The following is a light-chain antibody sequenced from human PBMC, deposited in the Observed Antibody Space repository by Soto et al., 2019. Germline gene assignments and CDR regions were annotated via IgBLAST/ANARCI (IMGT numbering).Light chain of an antibody. CDR3: AAWDDSLRV. V-gene: IGLV1-47*01. CDR2: RNN. CDR1: SSNIGSNY. J-gene: IGLJ3*02. Sequence: QAVVTQPPSVSGTPGQRVTISCSGSSSNIGSNYVYWYQQLPGTAPKLLIYRNNQRPSGVPDRFSGSKSGTSASLAISGLRSEDEADYYCAAWDDSLRVFGGGTKLTVL.